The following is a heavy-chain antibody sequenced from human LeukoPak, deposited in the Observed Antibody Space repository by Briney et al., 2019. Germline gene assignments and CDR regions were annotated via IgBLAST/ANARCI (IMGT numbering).Heavy chain of an antibody. Sequence: KSAETLTLSCTVSGGSISSYYWSWIRQPPGKGLEWIGYIYYSGSTNYNPSLKSRVTISVDTSKNQFSLKLSSVTAADTAVYYCARARGSGSTRFDYWGQGTLVTVSS. V-gene: IGHV4-59*01. CDR1: GGSISSYY. CDR2: IYYSGST. CDR3: ARARGSGSTRFDY. J-gene: IGHJ4*02. D-gene: IGHD3-10*01.